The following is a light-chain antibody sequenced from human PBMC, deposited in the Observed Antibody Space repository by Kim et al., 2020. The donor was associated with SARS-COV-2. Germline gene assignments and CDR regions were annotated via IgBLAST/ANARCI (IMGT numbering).Light chain of an antibody. Sequence: QSVLTQPPSASGTPGQRVTISCSGSSSNIGSNYVYWYQQLPETAPKLLIYRNNQRPSGVPDRFSGSKSGTSASLAISGLRSEDEADYYCAAWDDSLSAWVFGGGTQLTVL. V-gene: IGLV1-47*01. CDR3: AAWDDSLSAWV. CDR1: SSNIGSNY. J-gene: IGLJ3*02. CDR2: RNN.